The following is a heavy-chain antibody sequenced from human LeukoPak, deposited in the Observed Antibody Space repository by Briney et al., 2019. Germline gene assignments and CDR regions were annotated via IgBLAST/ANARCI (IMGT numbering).Heavy chain of an antibody. CDR2: IIPILGIA. D-gene: IGHD6-13*01. CDR1: GGTFSSYA. Sequence: SVKVSCKASGGTFSSYAISWVRQAPGQGLEWMGRIIPILGIANYAQKFQGRVTITADKSTSTAYMELSSLRSEDTAVYYCAREGYSSSWYAKNWFDPWGQGTLVTVSS. CDR3: AREGYSSSWYAKNWFDP. V-gene: IGHV1-69*04. J-gene: IGHJ5*02.